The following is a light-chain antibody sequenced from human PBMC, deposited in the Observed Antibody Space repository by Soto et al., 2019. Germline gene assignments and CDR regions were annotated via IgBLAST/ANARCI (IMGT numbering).Light chain of an antibody. Sequence: DIQMTQSPSTLSASVGDRVTITCRASQTISNWLAWYQQKPGKAPNLLIYDASSLESGVPSRFSGSGSGIEFTLNITSLQPDDFATYYCQQYNSYSRTFGQGTKVEIK. J-gene: IGKJ1*01. CDR3: QQYNSYSRT. CDR1: QTISNW. V-gene: IGKV1-5*01. CDR2: DAS.